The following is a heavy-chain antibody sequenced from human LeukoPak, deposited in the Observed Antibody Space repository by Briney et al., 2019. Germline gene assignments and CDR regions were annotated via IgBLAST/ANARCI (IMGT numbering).Heavy chain of an antibody. Sequence: SETLSLTCTVSGGSINSYYWSWIRQPPGKGLEWIGYIFYSGSTSYIPSLQCRVTISVDTSTNQFSLKLTSVTAADTAVYYCARHRSAYADFDSWGQGTLVTVSS. CDR1: GGSINSYY. D-gene: IGHD2-2*01. J-gene: IGHJ4*02. V-gene: IGHV4-59*08. CDR2: IFYSGST. CDR3: ARHRSAYADFDS.